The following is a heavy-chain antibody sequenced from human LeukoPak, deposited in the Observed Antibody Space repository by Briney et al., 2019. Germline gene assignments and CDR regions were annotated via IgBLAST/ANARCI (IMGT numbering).Heavy chain of an antibody. Sequence: GGSLRLSCTASGFSLSNYAMSWVRQAPGKGPEWVSSISGSAGGAYYADSVKGRFTISRDNSKNTLYLQMHSLRAEDTAVYYCATEYHCIYWGQGTLVTVSS. CDR1: GFSLSNYA. D-gene: IGHD2-8*01. CDR3: ATEYHCIY. J-gene: IGHJ4*02. CDR2: ISGSAGGA. V-gene: IGHV3-23*01.